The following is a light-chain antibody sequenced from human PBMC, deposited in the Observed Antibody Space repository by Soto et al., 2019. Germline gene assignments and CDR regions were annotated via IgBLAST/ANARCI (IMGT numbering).Light chain of an antibody. CDR3: SSYSGTNSHVI. J-gene: IGLJ2*01. CDR1: YSDIGDYNY. CDR2: EVS. V-gene: IGLV2-8*01. Sequence: QSALTQPPSASGSPGQSVTISCAGTYSDIGDYNYVSWYQQHPGKVPKLIISEVSKRPSGVPDRFSGSKSGYTASLTVSDLQAADEAVYYCSSYSGTNSHVIFGGGTKLPVL.